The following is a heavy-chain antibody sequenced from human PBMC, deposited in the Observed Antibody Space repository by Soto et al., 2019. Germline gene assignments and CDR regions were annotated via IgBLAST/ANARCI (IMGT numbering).Heavy chain of an antibody. D-gene: IGHD3-22*01. CDR3: ARDRVESGYPEYFQH. J-gene: IGHJ1*01. CDR2: FYSGGST. CDR1: GFTVSSNY. V-gene: IGHV3-53*01. Sequence: EVQLVESGGGLIQPGGSLRLSCAASGFTVSSNYMSWVRQAPGKGLEWVSVFYSGGSTYYADSVKGRFTISRDNSKNTLYLQMNSLRAEDTAVYYCARDRVESGYPEYFQHWGQGTLVTVSS.